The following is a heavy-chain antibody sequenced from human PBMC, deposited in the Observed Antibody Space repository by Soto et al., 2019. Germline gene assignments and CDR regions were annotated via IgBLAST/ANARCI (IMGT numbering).Heavy chain of an antibody. D-gene: IGHD3-9*01. CDR1: GGSFSGYY. CDR3: ARLKVLRYFYWSDPKKYYFDY. V-gene: IGHV4-34*01. J-gene: IGHJ4*02. Sequence: QVQLQQWGAGLLKPSETLSLTCAVYGGSFSGYYWSWIRQPPGKGLEWIGEINHSGSTNYNPSLKSRVTISVDTSKNQFSLKLSSVTAADTAVYYRARLKVLRYFYWSDPKKYYFDYWGQGTLVTVSS. CDR2: INHSGST.